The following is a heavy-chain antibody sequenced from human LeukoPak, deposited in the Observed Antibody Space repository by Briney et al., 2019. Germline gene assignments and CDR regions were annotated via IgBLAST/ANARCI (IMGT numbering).Heavy chain of an antibody. J-gene: IGHJ6*03. CDR3: ARGAYYYYYYMDV. CDR2: INPNSGGT. CDR1: GYTFTGYY. Sequence: GASVRVSCKASGYTFTGYYMHWVRQAPGQGLEWMGWINPNSGGTNYAQKFQGRVTMTRDTSISTAYMELSRLRSDDTAVYYCARGAYYYYYYMDVWGKGTTVTVSS. V-gene: IGHV1-2*02.